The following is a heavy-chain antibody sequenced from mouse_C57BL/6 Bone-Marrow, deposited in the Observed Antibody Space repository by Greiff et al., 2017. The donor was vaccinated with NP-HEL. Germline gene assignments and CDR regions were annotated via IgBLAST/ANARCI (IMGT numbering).Heavy chain of an antibody. J-gene: IGHJ2*01. Sequence: EVQLQESGGGLVQPGGSMKLSCVASGFTFSNYWMNWVRQSPEKGLEWVAQIRLKSDNYATHYAESVKGRFTISRDDSKSSVYLQMNNLMAEDTGIYYCTGLGRGRYYFDYWGQGTTLTVSS. D-gene: IGHD4-1*01. V-gene: IGHV6-3*01. CDR2: IRLKSDNYAT. CDR1: GFTFSNYW. CDR3: TGLGRGRYYFDY.